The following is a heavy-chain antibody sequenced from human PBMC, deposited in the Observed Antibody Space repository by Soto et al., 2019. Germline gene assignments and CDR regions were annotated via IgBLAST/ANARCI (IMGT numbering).Heavy chain of an antibody. D-gene: IGHD2-2*01. J-gene: IGHJ3*01. V-gene: IGHV1-3*01. Sequence: QVQLVQSGAEVKKPGASVKVSCKASGYTFTSYAMHWVRQAPGQRLEWMRWNNAGNGNTKYSQKFKGRVTITRDTAATTPYLERSFLRPDNTSFYYYAPSGASIVYFSRASCDGHGECAFDLLGQGTMVTVSS. CDR3: APSGASIVYFSRASCDGHGECAFDL. CDR1: GYTFTSYA. CDR2: NNAGNGNT.